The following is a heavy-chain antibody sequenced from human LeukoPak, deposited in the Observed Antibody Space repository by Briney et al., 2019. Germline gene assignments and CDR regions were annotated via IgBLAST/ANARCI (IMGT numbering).Heavy chain of an antibody. CDR2: ISGYNGDT. V-gene: IGHV1-18*01. J-gene: IGHJ4*02. Sequence: ASVKVSCKTSGYSFTTYGVSWVRQAPGQGLEWMGWISGYNGDTKFAQSVQDRVTMTIDKSTRTAYMEMKTLRSDDTATYFCAREWERNFDYWGQGTLVTVSS. CDR1: GYSFTTYG. D-gene: IGHD1-26*01. CDR3: AREWERNFDY.